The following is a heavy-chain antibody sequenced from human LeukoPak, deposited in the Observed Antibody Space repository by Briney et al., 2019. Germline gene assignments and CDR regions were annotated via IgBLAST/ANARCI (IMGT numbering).Heavy chain of an antibody. J-gene: IGHJ4*02. CDR1: GGTFSSYA. D-gene: IGHD6-19*01. Sequence: SVKVSCKASGGTFSSYAISWVRQAPGQGLEWMGRIIPILGIANYAQKFQGRVTITADKTTSTAYMELSSLRSEDTAVYYCAGSYSSGWYNFAPFDYWGQGTLVTVSS. CDR3: AGSYSSGWYNFAPFDY. CDR2: IIPILGIA. V-gene: IGHV1-69*04.